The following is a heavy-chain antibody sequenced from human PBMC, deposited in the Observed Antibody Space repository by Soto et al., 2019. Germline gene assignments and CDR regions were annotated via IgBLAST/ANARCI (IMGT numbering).Heavy chain of an antibody. CDR1: GGSFSGYY. D-gene: IGHD2-2*01. CDR2: INHSGST. V-gene: IGHV4-34*01. Sequence: SETLSLTCAVYGGSFSGYYWSWIRQPPGKGLEWIGEINHSGSTNYNPSLKSRVTISVDTSKNQFSLKLSSVTAADTAVYYCARGASVSGYCSSTSCYYRYWGQGTLVTVSS. J-gene: IGHJ4*02. CDR3: ARGASVSGYCSSTSCYYRY.